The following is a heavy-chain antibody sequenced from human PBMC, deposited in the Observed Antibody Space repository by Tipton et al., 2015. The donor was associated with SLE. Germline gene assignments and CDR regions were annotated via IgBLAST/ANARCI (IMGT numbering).Heavy chain of an antibody. CDR1: GFTFSSYS. Sequence: SLRLSCAASGFTFSSYSMNWVRQAPGKGLEWVSYISSSSSTIYYADSVKGRFTISRDNAKNSLYLQMNSLRAEDTAVYYCARDMGTMIVAGDAFDIWGQGTMVTVSS. CDR3: ARDMGTMIVAGDAFDI. V-gene: IGHV3-48*01. CDR2: ISSSSSTI. J-gene: IGHJ3*02. D-gene: IGHD3-22*01.